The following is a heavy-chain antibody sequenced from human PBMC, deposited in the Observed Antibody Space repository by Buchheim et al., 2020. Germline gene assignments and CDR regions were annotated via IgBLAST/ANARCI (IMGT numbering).Heavy chain of an antibody. D-gene: IGHD3-9*01. CDR2: IYYSGST. CDR1: GGSISSSSYY. Sequence: QLQLQESGPGLVKPSETLSLTCTVSGGSISSSSYYWGWIRQPPGKGLEWIGSIYYSGSTYYNPSIKSRVTISVDPSTTQSSLKLSSVTAADTAVYYCARQGSDILTGYNWFDPWGQGTL. J-gene: IGHJ5*02. V-gene: IGHV4-39*01. CDR3: ARQGSDILTGYNWFDP.